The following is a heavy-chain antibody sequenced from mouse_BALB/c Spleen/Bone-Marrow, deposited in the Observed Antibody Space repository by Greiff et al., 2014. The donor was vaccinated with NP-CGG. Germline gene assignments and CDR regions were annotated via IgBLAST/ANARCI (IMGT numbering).Heavy chain of an antibody. CDR3: ERYEGPACFAY. CDR1: GYSFTTYW. D-gene: IGHD2-3*01. Sequence: VQLQQSGAELVKPGASVRLSCKASGYSFTTYWIHWVKQRPGQGLEWIGEINPSNGRTNYNEKFKSKATLTVDKSSSTAYMQLSTLPCEASAFFYGERYEGPACFAYGGKGPLLPAPA. V-gene: IGHV1S81*02. CDR2: INPSNGRT. J-gene: IGHJ3*01.